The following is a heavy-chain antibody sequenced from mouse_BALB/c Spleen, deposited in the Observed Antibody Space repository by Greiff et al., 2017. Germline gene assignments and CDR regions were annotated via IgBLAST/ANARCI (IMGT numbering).Heavy chain of an antibody. V-gene: IGHV14-3*02. Sequence: EVHLVESGAELVKPGASVKLSCTASGFNIKDTYMHWVKQRPEQGLEWIGRIDPANGNTKYDPKFQGKATITADTSSNTAYLQLSSLTSEDTAVYYCASSYYWGQGTTLTVSS. CDR1: GFNIKDTY. CDR3: ASSYY. CDR2: IDPANGNT. J-gene: IGHJ2*01.